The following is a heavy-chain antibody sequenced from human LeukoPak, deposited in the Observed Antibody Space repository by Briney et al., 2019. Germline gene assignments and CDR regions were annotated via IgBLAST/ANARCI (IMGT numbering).Heavy chain of an antibody. D-gene: IGHD3-3*01. V-gene: IGHV3-53*01. CDR3: ARHELKGRFWD. CDR2: IYSGGSGGDT. Sequence: GGSLRLSCAASGFTVSSNYMFWVRQPPGKGLEWVSVIYSGGSGGDTYYADSVKGRFTISRDNSKNTLYLQMNSLRAEDTAVYYCARHELKGRFWDWGQGTLVTVSS. J-gene: IGHJ4*02. CDR1: GFTVSSNY.